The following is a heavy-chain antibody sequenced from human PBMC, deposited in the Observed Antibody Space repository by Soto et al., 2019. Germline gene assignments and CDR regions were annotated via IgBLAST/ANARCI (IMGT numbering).Heavy chain of an antibody. Sequence: PGESLKISCKGSGYSFTSYWIGWVRQMPGKGLEWMGIIYPGDSDTRYSPSXXGQVTXXXDKXXSTAYLQWSSLKASDTAMYYCXXXXXXXSGGSCCAREFGRAFDIWGQGTMVTVSS. CDR2: IYPGDSDT. D-gene: IGHD2-15*01. V-gene: IGHV5-51*01. J-gene: IGHJ3*02. CDR3: XXXXXXXSGGSCCAREFGRAFDI. CDR1: GYSFTSYW.